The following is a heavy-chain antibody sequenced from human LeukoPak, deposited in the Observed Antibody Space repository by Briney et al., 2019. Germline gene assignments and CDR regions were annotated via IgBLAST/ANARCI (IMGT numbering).Heavy chain of an antibody. Sequence: GGSLRLSCAASGFTFSSYAMAWVRQAPGKGLEWVSGISGSGGNTFYADSVKGRFTISRDNSKNTLYLQMNSLRAEDTAVYYCAKDRPYSYGYWVSLTADYWGQGTLVTVSS. V-gene: IGHV3-23*01. D-gene: IGHD5-18*01. CDR2: ISGSGGNT. CDR3: AKDRPYSYGYWVSLTADY. CDR1: GFTFSSYA. J-gene: IGHJ4*02.